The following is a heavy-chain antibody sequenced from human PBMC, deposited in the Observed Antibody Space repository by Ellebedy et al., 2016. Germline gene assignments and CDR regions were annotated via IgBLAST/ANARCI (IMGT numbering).Heavy chain of an antibody. CDR2: IATDGGYT. D-gene: IGHD6-13*01. Sequence: GGSLRLXXAASGFTFSSYSMNWVRQAPGKGLVWVSHIATDGGYTDLADSVKGRFTISRDSARNTLYLQMYSLSAEDTAVYYCARGGSWSHDSWGQGTLVTVSS. J-gene: IGHJ4*02. CDR3: ARGGSWSHDS. V-gene: IGHV3-74*01. CDR1: GFTFSSYS.